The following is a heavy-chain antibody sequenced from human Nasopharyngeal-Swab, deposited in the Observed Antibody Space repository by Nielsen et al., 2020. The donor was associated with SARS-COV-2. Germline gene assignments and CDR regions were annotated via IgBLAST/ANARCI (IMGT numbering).Heavy chain of an antibody. CDR1: GFTFNNAW. CDR3: TTGGDRMIAEWLS. J-gene: IGHJ5*02. CDR2: IKGKTDGTT. V-gene: IGHV3-15*01. D-gene: IGHD6-19*01. Sequence: GESLKISCAASGFTFNNAWMSWVRQAPGKGLEWIARIKGKTDGTTDYAAPVKDRFIISRDNSENTLYLQMNSLKTEDTAVYYCTTGGDRMIAEWLSWGQGTLVTVSS.